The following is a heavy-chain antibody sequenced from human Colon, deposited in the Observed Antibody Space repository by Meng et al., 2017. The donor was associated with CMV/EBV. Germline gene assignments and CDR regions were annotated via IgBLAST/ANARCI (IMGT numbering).Heavy chain of an antibody. J-gene: IGHJ6*02. Sequence: LTCAASGFTFTDAWMNWVRQAPGKGPEWVGRVTSKSDGGTIDYAAPVKGRFTISRDDSQNTLTLQMDNLKTEDTAVYYCTKNVKGGYCTSTSCFIPGMDVWGQGTTVTVSS. D-gene: IGHD2-2*01. V-gene: IGHV3-15*01. CDR2: VTSKSDGGTI. CDR1: GFTFTDAW. CDR3: TKNVKGGYCTSTSCFIPGMDV.